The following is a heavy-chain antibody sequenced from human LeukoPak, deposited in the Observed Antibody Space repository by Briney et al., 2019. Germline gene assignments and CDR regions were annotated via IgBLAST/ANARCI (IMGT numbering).Heavy chain of an antibody. V-gene: IGHV2-5*02. CDR1: GFSLTTRGVG. Sequence: SGPTLVNPTQTLTLTCTFSGFSLTTRGVGVGWIRQPPGKALEWLALIYWDDDKRYSPSLKSRLTITKDTSKNQVVLTMTNMDPVDTATYYCAHRTYLYSSSWYWGYWGQGALVTVSS. J-gene: IGHJ4*02. CDR3: AHRTYLYSSSWYWGY. CDR2: IYWDDDK. D-gene: IGHD6-13*01.